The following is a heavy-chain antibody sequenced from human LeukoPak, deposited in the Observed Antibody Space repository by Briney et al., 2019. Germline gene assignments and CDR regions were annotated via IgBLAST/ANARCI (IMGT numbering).Heavy chain of an antibody. J-gene: IGHJ4*02. CDR3: TREAAAGIDY. V-gene: IGHV3-7*01. D-gene: IGHD6-13*01. Sequence: PGGSLRLSWAASGFTFSTYWMSWVRQAPGKGLEWVANIKQDGSEKYYLDSVKGRFTISRDNAKNSLYLQMNSLRAEDTAVYFCTREAAAGIDYWGQGTLVTVSS. CDR2: IKQDGSEK. CDR1: GFTFSTYW.